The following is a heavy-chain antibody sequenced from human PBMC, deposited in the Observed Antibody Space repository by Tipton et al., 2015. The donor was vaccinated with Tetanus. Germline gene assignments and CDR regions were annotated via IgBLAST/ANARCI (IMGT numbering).Heavy chain of an antibody. Sequence: QSGAEVKKPGSSVKVSCKASGGTFTNYALSWVRQAPGQGIEWVGGITPIFGTTNSAPKFQGRVTITADESTNTAYMELSSLRSDDSAVYYCAIAPNRISRAYDSCGQGTVVSVSS. CDR1: GGTFTNYA. CDR2: ITPIFGTT. J-gene: IGHJ5*01. D-gene: IGHD1-14*01. V-gene: IGHV1-69*01. CDR3: AIAPNRISRAYDS.